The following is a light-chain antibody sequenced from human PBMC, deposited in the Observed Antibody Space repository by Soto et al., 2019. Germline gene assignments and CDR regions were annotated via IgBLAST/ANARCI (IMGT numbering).Light chain of an antibody. CDR1: SSDVGGYNY. J-gene: IGLJ1*01. V-gene: IGLV2-14*03. CDR3: SSYTTSNTRQIV. CDR2: DVS. Sequence: QSVLTQPASVSGSPGQSITISYTGTSSDVGGYNYVSWYQHHPGKAPKLMIYDVSYRPSGVSNRFSGSKSGNTASLTISGLQPEDEADYSCSSYTTSNTRQIVFGTGTKVTVL.